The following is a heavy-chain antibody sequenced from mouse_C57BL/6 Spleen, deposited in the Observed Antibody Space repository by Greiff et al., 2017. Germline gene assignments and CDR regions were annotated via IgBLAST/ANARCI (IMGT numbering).Heavy chain of an antibody. D-gene: IGHD1-1*01. J-gene: IGHJ4*01. V-gene: IGHV5-9-1*02. CDR2: ISSGGDYI. Sequence: EVKLMESGEGLVKPGGSLKLSCAASGFTFSSYAMSWVRQTPEKRLEWVAYISSGGDYIYYADTVKGRFTISRDNARNTLYLQMSSLKSEDTAMYYCTRDYGSRGAMDYWGQGTSVPVSS. CDR1: GFTFSSYA. CDR3: TRDYGSRGAMDY.